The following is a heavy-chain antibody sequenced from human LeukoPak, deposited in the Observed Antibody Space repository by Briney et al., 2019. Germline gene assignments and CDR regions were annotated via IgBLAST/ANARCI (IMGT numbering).Heavy chain of an antibody. Sequence: ASVKVSCKASGYTFTGYYMHWVRQAPGQGLEWMGWINPNSGGTNYAQKFQGRVTMTRDTSISTAYMELSRLRYDDTAVYYCARVWRYDILTGYYPYWGQGTLVTVSS. V-gene: IGHV1-2*02. D-gene: IGHD3-9*01. CDR1: GYTFTGYY. CDR3: ARVWRYDILTGYYPY. J-gene: IGHJ4*02. CDR2: INPNSGGT.